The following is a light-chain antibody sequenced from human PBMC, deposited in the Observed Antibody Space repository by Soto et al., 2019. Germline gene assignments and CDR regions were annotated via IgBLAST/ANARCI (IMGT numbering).Light chain of an antibody. CDR2: GNS. Sequence: QSVLTQPPSVSGAPGQRVTISCTGSSFNIGADYDVHWYQPLPGTAPKLLIYGNSNRPSAVPDRFSGSKSGTSASLAITWLQAEDEADYYCQSYDSRLSGYVFGTGTKLTVL. CDR3: QSYDSRLSGYV. CDR1: SFNIGADYD. V-gene: IGLV1-40*01. J-gene: IGLJ1*01.